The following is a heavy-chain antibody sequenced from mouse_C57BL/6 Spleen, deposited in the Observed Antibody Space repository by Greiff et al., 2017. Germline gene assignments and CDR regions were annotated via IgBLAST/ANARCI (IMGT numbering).Heavy chain of an antibody. CDR3: ARWGDTSYGSTFYWYFDV. CDR1: GYTFTSYW. Sequence: VQLQQPGAELVKPGASVKLSCKASGYTFTSYWMQWVKQRPGQGLEWIGEIDPSDSYTNYNQKFKGKATLTVDTSSSTAYMQLSSLTSEDSAVYYCARWGDTSYGSTFYWYFDVWGRGTTVTVSS. V-gene: IGHV1-50*01. CDR2: IDPSDSYT. D-gene: IGHD1-1*01. J-gene: IGHJ1*03.